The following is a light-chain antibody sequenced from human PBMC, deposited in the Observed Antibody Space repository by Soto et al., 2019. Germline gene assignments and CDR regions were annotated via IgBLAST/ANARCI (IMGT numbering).Light chain of an antibody. J-gene: IGKJ4*01. V-gene: IGKV3-15*01. CDR1: QSVRGN. Sequence: VLTQFPATLSLSPGERATLSCRASQSVRGNLAWYQQKPGQAPRLLIYDSSTRADGIPLRFSGTGSGTDFTLTITRLESEAFAVYFCQQYHHWPPLTFGGGNRVAIK. CDR2: DSS. CDR3: QQYHHWPPLT.